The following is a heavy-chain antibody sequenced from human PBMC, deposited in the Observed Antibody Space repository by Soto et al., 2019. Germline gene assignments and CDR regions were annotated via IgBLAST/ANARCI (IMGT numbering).Heavy chain of an antibody. CDR1: GYTFSDYW. J-gene: IGHJ6*02. Sequence: PGESLKISCKVSGYTFSDYWIHWVRQTPGKGLEWMGRIDPTDSKAICSPAFQGHVTISADKSITTIYLQWSSLKASDSAMYYCARRLEAPTGYYYYAFDVWGQGTTVPVSS. D-gene: IGHD1-1*01. CDR3: ARRLEAPTGYYYYAFDV. V-gene: IGHV5-10-1*01. CDR2: IDPTDSKA.